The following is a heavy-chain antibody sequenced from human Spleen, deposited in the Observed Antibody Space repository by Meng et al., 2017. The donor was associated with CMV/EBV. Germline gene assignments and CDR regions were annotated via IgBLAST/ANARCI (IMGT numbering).Heavy chain of an antibody. Sequence: SETLSLTCAVFDGSFNGYYWSWIRQSPGRGLEWIGEINHRGSTNYNPSLKSRVTISVDTSKNQFSLKLSSVTAADTAVYYCARGSMQLELAFDYWGQGTLVTVSS. J-gene: IGHJ4*02. D-gene: IGHD1-1*01. CDR3: ARGSMQLELAFDY. V-gene: IGHV4-34*01. CDR1: DGSFNGYY. CDR2: INHRGST.